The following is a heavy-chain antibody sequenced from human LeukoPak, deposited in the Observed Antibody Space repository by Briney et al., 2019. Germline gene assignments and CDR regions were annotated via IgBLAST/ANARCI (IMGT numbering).Heavy chain of an antibody. CDR1: GFTFDDYT. CDR3: AKSGYSGSYEGYYFDY. J-gene: IGHJ4*02. Sequence: GGPLRLSCAASGFTFDDYTMHWVRQAPGKGLEWVSLISWDGGSTYYADSVKGRFTISRDNSKNSLYLQMNSLRTEDTALYYCAKSGYSGSYEGYYFDYWGQGTLVTVSS. CDR2: ISWDGGST. D-gene: IGHD1-26*01. V-gene: IGHV3-43*01.